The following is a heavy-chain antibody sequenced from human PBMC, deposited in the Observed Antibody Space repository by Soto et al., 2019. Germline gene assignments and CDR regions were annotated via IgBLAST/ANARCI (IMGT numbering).Heavy chain of an antibody. Sequence: QVQLQESGPGLVKPSETLSLTCTVSGGSISNYFWSWIRQPPGKGLEWIGCIHHSGSTNYNPSLKSRVTISVDTSKNQFSLKLSSVTAADTALYYCARSSGYYNWFDPWGQGTQVTVSS. D-gene: IGHD6-25*01. CDR1: GGSISNYF. CDR3: ARSSGYYNWFDP. J-gene: IGHJ5*02. V-gene: IGHV4-59*01. CDR2: IHHSGST.